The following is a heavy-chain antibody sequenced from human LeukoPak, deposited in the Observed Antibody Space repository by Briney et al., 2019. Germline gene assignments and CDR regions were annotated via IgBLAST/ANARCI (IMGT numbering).Heavy chain of an antibody. CDR1: GFTFSSYS. Sequence: GGSLRLSCAASGFTFSSYSMSWVRQAPGKGLEWVSTISSSSSYMYYAGSVEGRFTISRDNAENSLFLQMNSLRVEGTAVYYCVRVPPGSGDLQRWGQGTLVTVSS. D-gene: IGHD1-26*01. J-gene: IGHJ4*02. CDR2: ISSSSSYM. V-gene: IGHV3-21*01. CDR3: VRVPPGSGDLQR.